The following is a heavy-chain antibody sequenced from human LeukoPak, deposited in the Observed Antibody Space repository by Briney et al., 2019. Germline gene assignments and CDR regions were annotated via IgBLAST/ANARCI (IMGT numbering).Heavy chain of an antibody. Sequence: GGSLRLSCAASGFTFSSYTMNWVRQAPGKGLEWVSAISGSGGSTYYADSVKGRFTISRDNSKNTLYLQMNSLRAEDTALYYCARYYDSSGLDAFDIWGQGTMVTVSS. V-gene: IGHV3-23*01. CDR1: GFTFSSYT. J-gene: IGHJ3*02. CDR2: ISGSGGST. D-gene: IGHD3-22*01. CDR3: ARYYDSSGLDAFDI.